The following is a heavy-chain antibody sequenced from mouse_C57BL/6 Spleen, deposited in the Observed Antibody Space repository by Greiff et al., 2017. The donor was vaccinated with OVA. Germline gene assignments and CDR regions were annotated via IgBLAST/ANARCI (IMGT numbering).Heavy chain of an antibody. CDR1: GYAFSSSW. D-gene: IGHD2-4*01. V-gene: IGHV1-80*01. Sequence: QVQLQQSGAELVKPGASVKISCKASGYAFSSSWMNWVKQRPGKGLEWIGQIYPGDGDTNYNGKFKGKATLTADKSSSTAYMQLSSLTSEDSAVYFCARWDYDSFAYWGQGTLVTVSA. J-gene: IGHJ3*01. CDR2: IYPGDGDT. CDR3: ARWDYDSFAY.